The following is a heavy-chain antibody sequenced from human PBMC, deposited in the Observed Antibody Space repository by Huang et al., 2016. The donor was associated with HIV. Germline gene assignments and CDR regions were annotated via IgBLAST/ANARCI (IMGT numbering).Heavy chain of an antibody. CDR1: GFSISSYW. V-gene: IGHV3-74*01. J-gene: IGHJ4*02. CDR3: ARDPRIQSWLNFFDY. Sequence: EVQLVESGGGLVQPGGSLRLSCAASGFSISSYWMHWVRQAPGKGLGWVSRINSEGSSTSYADSVKGRFTSARDNAKNTLYLQMNSLRAEDTAVYYCARDPRIQSWLNFFDYWGQGTLVSVSS. CDR2: INSEGSST. D-gene: IGHD3-22*01.